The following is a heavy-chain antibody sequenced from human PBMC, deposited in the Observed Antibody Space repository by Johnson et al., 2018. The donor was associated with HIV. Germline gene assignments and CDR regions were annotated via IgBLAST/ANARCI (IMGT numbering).Heavy chain of an antibody. Sequence: VLLVESGGGLIQPGGSLRLSCAASGFTFSSYAMSWVRQAPGKGLEWVSAISGSGGSTYYADSVKGRFTISRDNSKNTLYLQMNSLRAEDTAVYYCAREGGATPAFDIWGQGTMVTVSS. J-gene: IGHJ3*02. D-gene: IGHD1-26*01. V-gene: IGHV3-23*04. CDR3: AREGGATPAFDI. CDR2: ISGSGGST. CDR1: GFTFSSYA.